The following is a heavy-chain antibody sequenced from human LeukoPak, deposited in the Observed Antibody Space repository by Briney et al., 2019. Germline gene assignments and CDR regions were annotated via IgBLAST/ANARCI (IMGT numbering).Heavy chain of an antibody. V-gene: IGHV1-69*13. Sequence: ASVKVPCKASGGTFSSYAISWVRQAPGQGLEWMGGIIPIFGTANYAQKFQGRVTITADESTSTAYMELSSLRSEDTAVYYCASRRFSHYDILTGYSRSYYYYYMDVWGKGTTVTISS. D-gene: IGHD3-9*01. CDR1: GGTFSSYA. CDR3: ASRRFSHYDILTGYSRSYYYYYMDV. CDR2: IIPIFGTA. J-gene: IGHJ6*03.